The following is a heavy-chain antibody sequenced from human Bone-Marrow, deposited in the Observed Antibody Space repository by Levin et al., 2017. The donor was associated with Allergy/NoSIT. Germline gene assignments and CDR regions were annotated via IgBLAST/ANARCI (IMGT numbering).Heavy chain of an antibody. Sequence: GGSLRLSCAASGFTFSDYYMSWIRQAPGKGLEWVSYISSSGSTIYYADSVKGRFTISRDNAKNSLYLQMNSLRAEDTAVYYCARGIGNYDFWSGPTYYFDYWGQGTLVTVSS. CDR3: ARGIGNYDFWSGPTYYFDY. V-gene: IGHV3-11*01. J-gene: IGHJ4*02. CDR2: ISSSGSTI. CDR1: GFTFSDYY. D-gene: IGHD3-3*01.